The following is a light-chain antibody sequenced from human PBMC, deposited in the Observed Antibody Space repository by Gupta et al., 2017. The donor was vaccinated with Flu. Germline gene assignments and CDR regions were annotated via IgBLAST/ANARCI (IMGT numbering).Light chain of an antibody. Sequence: GIMCVVGAYIYVAWYQQHQGEAPDLIIFVVDHRPSGVYNRFSGSNSGNTALLIISGLHAEDEAHYYCSSYSGSSTLFGGGTQLTVL. J-gene: IGLJ2*01. V-gene: IGLV2-14*01. CDR1: MCVVGAYIY. CDR2: VVD. CDR3: SSYSGSSTL.